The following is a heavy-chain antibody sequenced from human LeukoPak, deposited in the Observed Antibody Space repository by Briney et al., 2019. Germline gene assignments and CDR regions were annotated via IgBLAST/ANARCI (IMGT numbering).Heavy chain of an antibody. CDR1: GFTVSSNY. J-gene: IGHJ3*02. CDR3: ARAPPPSYVWGSYRYTGAFDI. CDR2: IYSGGST. V-gene: IGHV3-53*01. D-gene: IGHD3-16*02. Sequence: GGSLRLSCAASGFTVSSNYMSWVRQAPGKGLKWVSVIYSGGSTYYADSVKGRFTISRDNSKNTLYLQMNSLRAEDTAVYYCARAPPPSYVWGSYRYTGAFDIWGQGTMVTVSS.